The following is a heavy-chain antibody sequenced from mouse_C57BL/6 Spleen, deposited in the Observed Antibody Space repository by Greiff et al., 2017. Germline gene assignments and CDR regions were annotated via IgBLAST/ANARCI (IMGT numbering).Heavy chain of an antibody. CDR3: ARDYGPLDY. J-gene: IGHJ2*01. Sequence: DVKLQESGPGLVKPSQSLSLTCSVTGYSITSGYYWNWIRQFPGNKLEWMGYISYDGSNNYNPSLKNRISITRDTSKNQFFLKLNSVTTEDTATYYCARDYGPLDYWGQGTTLTVSS. V-gene: IGHV3-6*01. CDR1: GYSITSGYY. CDR2: ISYDGSN. D-gene: IGHD1-1*01.